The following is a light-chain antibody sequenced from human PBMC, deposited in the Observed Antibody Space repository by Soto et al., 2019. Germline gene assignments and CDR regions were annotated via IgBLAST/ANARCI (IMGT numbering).Light chain of an antibody. CDR1: QSISSW. CDR3: QRYNSYAYT. V-gene: IGKV1-5*03. J-gene: IGKJ2*01. CDR2: KAS. Sequence: DIQMTQSPSTLSASVGDRVTITCRASQSISSWLAWYQQKPGKAPKLLIYKASSLESGVPSRFSASGSGTEFTLIISSLQPDDFAPEYCQRYNSYAYTVGQATKREIK.